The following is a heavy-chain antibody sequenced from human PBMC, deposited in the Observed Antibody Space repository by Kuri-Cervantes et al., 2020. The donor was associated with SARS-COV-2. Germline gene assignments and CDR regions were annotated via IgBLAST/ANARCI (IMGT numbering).Heavy chain of an antibody. CDR2: VKTNSGNT. J-gene: IGHJ3*02. CDR1: ETTFPNYD. CDR3: ATARFDFWSGYSWGGAFDI. D-gene: IGHD3-3*01. V-gene: IGHV1-8*01. Sequence: ASVKVSCKAPETTFPNYDINWVRQATGQGLEWMGMVKTNSGNTLYAQIFQGRVTMTRDTSTSTVYMELSSLTSEDTAVYYCATARFDFWSGYSWGGAFDIWGQGTMVTVSS.